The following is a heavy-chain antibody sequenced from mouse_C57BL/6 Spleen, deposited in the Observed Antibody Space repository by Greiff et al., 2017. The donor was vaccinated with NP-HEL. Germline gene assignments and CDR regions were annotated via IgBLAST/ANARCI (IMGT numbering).Heavy chain of an antibody. D-gene: IGHD1-1*01. Sequence: VQLQQPGAELVMPGASVKLSCKASGYTFTSYWMHWVKQRPGQGLEWIGEIDPSDSYTNYNQKFKGKSTLTVDKSSSTAYMQLSSLTSEDSAVYYCARLGSSYYAMDYWGQGTSVTVSS. CDR1: GYTFTSYW. V-gene: IGHV1-69*01. J-gene: IGHJ4*01. CDR3: ARLGSSYYAMDY. CDR2: IDPSDSYT.